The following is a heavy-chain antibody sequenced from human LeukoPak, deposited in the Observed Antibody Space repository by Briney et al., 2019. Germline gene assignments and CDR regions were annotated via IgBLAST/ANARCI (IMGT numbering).Heavy chain of an antibody. CDR2: TSASGGT. CDR3: ARSPHNSAWYEKWFDP. V-gene: IGHV4-4*08. D-gene: IGHD6-19*01. Sequence: PSETLSLTCTVSGGSISTYYWSWIRQSPGKGLEWIADTSASGGTNYNPSLESRVTVLIDSSKNQFSLKLSSVTAADTAVFYCARSPHNSAWYEKWFDPWGQGTLVTVSS. J-gene: IGHJ5*02. CDR1: GGSISTYY.